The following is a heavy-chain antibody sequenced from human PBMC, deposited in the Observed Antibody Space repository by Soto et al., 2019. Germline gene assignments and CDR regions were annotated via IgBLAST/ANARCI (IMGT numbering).Heavy chain of an antibody. Sequence: PGGSLRLSCAASGFTFSSYGMHWVRQAPGKGLEWVAVISYDGTNKYYADSVKGRFTISRDNSKNTLYLQMNSLRAEDTAVYYCAKDFPSPYNSGWDNYYYYGMDVWGQGTTVTVSS. CDR3: AKDFPSPYNSGWDNYYYYGMDV. CDR2: ISYDGTNK. V-gene: IGHV3-30*18. CDR1: GFTFSSYG. D-gene: IGHD6-19*01. J-gene: IGHJ6*02.